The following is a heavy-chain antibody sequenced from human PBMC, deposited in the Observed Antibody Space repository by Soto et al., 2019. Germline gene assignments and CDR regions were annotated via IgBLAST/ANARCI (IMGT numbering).Heavy chain of an antibody. CDR2: MFYTGST. CDR3: ARWTYCGGDCYWLDF. V-gene: IGHV4-39*07. Sequence: PSETLSLTCTVSGGSISSSSYYWGWIRQPPGKGLEWIGNMFYTGSTYYNPSLKSRVTISVDTSKNQFSLNLSSVTAADTAIYYCARWTYCGGDCYWLDFWGQGTLVTVSS. J-gene: IGHJ4*02. D-gene: IGHD2-21*02. CDR1: GGSISSSSYY.